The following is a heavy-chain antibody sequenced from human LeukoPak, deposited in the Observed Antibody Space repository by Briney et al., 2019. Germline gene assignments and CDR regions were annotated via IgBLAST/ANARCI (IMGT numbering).Heavy chain of an antibody. J-gene: IGHJ4*02. CDR3: AKDNYDILTGYRSRIV. CDR2: ISGSGGST. CDR1: GFTFSSYA. V-gene: IGHV3-23*01. D-gene: IGHD3-9*01. Sequence: GGSLRLSCAASGFTFSSYAMSWVRQAPGKGLEWGSAISGSGGSTYYADSVKGRFTISRDNSKSTLNLQMNSLRAEDTAVYYCAKDNYDILTGYRSRIVWGQGTLVTVSS.